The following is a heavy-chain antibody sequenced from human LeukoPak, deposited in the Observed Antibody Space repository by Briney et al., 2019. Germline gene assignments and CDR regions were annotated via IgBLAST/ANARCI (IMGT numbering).Heavy chain of an antibody. J-gene: IGHJ5*02. V-gene: IGHV1-46*01. CDR2: INPSGGST. D-gene: IGHD4-17*01. Sequence: GASVTVSCTVSGYTFTSYYMHWVRQAPGQGLGWMGIINPSGGSTSYAQKFQGRVTLTRDSSTSSFYMEMSRLRSEDTAVYSCARGDTVTTGENWFDPWGQGTLVTVSS. CDR1: GYTFTSYY. CDR3: ARGDTVTTGENWFDP.